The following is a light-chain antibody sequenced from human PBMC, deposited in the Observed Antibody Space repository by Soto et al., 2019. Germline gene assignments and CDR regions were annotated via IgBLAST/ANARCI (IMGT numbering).Light chain of an antibody. CDR1: SSNIRGSD. V-gene: IGLV1-47*01. J-gene: IGLJ1*01. CDR3: AAWDVSLSGYV. CDR2: KNN. Sequence: QSVLTQPPSASGTPEQRITISCSGSSSNIRGSDVYWYQQLPGTAPKLLIRKNNQRPSGVPDRFSGSKSGTSASLAISGLRSEDEADYYCAAWDVSLSGYVFGAGTKVTVL.